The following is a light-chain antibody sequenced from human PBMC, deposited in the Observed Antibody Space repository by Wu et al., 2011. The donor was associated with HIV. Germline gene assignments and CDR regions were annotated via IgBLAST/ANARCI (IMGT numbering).Light chain of an antibody. CDR1: QSVTSNY. CDR3: QQRSTWPVT. Sequence: ATLSCRASQSVTSNYLAWYQQKPGQVPRLLIYHASSRATGIPDRFSGSGSGTDFTLTVSRLEPEDSAVYYCQQRSTWPVTFGQGTRLEIK. J-gene: IGKJ5*01. V-gene: IGKV3D-20*02. CDR2: HAS.